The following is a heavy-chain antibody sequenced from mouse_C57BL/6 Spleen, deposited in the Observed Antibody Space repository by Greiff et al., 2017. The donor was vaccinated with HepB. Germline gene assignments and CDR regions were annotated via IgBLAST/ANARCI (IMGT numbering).Heavy chain of an antibody. Sequence: EVQLQQSVAELVRPGASVKLSCTASGFNIKNTYMHWVKQRPEQGLEWIGRIDPANGNTKYAQKFQGKATITADTSSNTAYLQLSSLTSEDTAIDYCAMSPIYYGDALVWYFDVWGPGTTVTVSS. CDR1: GFNIKNTY. CDR3: AMSPIYYGDALVWYFDV. J-gene: IGHJ1*01. V-gene: IGHV14-3*01. CDR2: IDPANGNT. D-gene: IGHD2-13*01.